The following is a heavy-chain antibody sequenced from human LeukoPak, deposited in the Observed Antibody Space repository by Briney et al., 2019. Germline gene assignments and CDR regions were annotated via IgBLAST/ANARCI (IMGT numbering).Heavy chain of an antibody. CDR3: ARGLVVVDPGPYYFDY. CDR1: GGTFSSYA. CDR2: IIPIFGTA. Sequence: SVKVSCKASGGTFSSYAISWVRQAPGQGLEWMGGIIPIFGTANYAQKFQGRVTITADEPTSTAYMELSSLRSEDTAVYYCARGLVVVDPGPYYFDYWGQGTLVTVSS. D-gene: IGHD3-22*01. J-gene: IGHJ4*02. V-gene: IGHV1-69*13.